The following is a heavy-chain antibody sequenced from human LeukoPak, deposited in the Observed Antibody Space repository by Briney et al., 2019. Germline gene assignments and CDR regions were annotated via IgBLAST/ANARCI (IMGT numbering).Heavy chain of an antibody. Sequence: GGSLRLSCAASGFTFSSYSMNWVRQAPGKGLEWVSYISSSSSTIYYADSVKGRFTISRDNAKNSLSLQMNSLRAEDTAVYYCAIDIVVVPAASIRGQGTLVTVSS. D-gene: IGHD2-2*01. V-gene: IGHV3-48*01. CDR1: GFTFSSYS. CDR2: ISSSSSTI. J-gene: IGHJ4*02. CDR3: AIDIVVVPAASI.